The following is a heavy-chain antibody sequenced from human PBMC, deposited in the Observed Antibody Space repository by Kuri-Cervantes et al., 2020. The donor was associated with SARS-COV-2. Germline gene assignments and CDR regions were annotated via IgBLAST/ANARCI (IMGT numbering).Heavy chain of an antibody. J-gene: IGHJ4*02. CDR1: GFTFSSYG. V-gene: IGHV3-33*08. CDR3: ARDMAFTSTSCYGFDY. Sequence: GESLKISCAASGFTFSSYGMHWVRQAPGKGLEWVAVISYGGSNKYCADSVKGRFTISRDNSNNTLYLQMNSLSAEDTAVYYCARDMAFTSTSCYGFDYWGPGTLVTVSS. CDR2: ISYGGSNK. D-gene: IGHD2-2*01.